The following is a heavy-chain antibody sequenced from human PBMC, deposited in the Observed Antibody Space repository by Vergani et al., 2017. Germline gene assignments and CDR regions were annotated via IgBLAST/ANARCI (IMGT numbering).Heavy chain of an antibody. Sequence: QVQLQESGPGVVKPSQTLSLTCAVSGGSISSGDHCWTWIRQRPGKGLEWIGYIFYSGSTNYNPSLKSRVTISVDTSKNQFSLKLSSVTAADTAVHYCARDLGYYDDSGWFDPWGQGTLVTVSS. J-gene: IGHJ5*02. CDR2: IFYSGST. V-gene: IGHV4-30-4*08. CDR3: ARDLGYYDDSGWFDP. CDR1: GGSISSGDHC. D-gene: IGHD3-22*01.